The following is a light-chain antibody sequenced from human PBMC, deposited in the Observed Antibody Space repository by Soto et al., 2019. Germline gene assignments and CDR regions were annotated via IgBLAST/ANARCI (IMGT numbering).Light chain of an antibody. CDR3: SSYTATRTYV. J-gene: IGLJ1*01. CDR1: SANIGAAYN. Sequence: QSVLTQPPSVSGAPGQRVTISCTGSSANIGAAYNVDWYQQLPGEAPKLIIYGVTDRPSGVSNRFSGSKSGNTASLTVSGLQAEDEGDYYCSSYTATRTYVFGTGTKLTVL. CDR2: GVT. V-gene: IGLV1-40*01.